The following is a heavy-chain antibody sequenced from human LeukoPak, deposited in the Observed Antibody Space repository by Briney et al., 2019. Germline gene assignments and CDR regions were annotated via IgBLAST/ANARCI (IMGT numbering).Heavy chain of an antibody. Sequence: MAGGSLRLSCAASGFTFRDAWMTWVRQAPGKGLEWVGRIRSKTDGGTTDYAVSVQGRFTISRDDSKNTLYLQMSSLKTEDTAVYYCAKHIYGVVSIQQWGQGTLVTVSS. D-gene: IGHD3-3*01. J-gene: IGHJ1*01. CDR2: IRSKTDGGTT. CDR1: GFTFRDAW. CDR3: AKHIYGVVSIQQ. V-gene: IGHV3-15*01.